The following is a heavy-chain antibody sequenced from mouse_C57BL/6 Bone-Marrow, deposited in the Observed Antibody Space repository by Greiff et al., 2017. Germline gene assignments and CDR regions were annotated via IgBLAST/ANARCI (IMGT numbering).Heavy chain of an antibody. CDR1: GYTFTSYG. D-gene: IGHD1-1*01. CDR3: ARGIYYGSSYYFDY. J-gene: IGHJ2*01. Sequence: SGAELARPGASVKLSCKASGYTFTSYGISWLKQRTGQGLEWIGEIYPRSGNTYYNEKFKGKATLTADKSSSTAYMELRSLTSEDSAVYFCARGIYYGSSYYFDYWGQGTTLTVSS. CDR2: IYPRSGNT. V-gene: IGHV1-81*01.